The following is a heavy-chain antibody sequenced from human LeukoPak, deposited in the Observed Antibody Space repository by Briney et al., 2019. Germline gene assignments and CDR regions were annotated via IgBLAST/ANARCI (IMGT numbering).Heavy chain of an antibody. D-gene: IGHD2-15*01. CDR1: GASISSSSYF. V-gene: IGHV4-39*01. J-gene: IGHJ4*02. Sequence: PSETLSLTCTVSGASISSSSYFWGWIRQPPGKGLEWIVTIYYSGSTSYNPSLKSRVTISVDTSKNQFSLKLSSVTAGDPAVYYCARLRQAWRIVPTPYYFDYWGQGTLVTVSS. CDR3: ARLRQAWRIVPTPYYFDY. CDR2: IYYSGST.